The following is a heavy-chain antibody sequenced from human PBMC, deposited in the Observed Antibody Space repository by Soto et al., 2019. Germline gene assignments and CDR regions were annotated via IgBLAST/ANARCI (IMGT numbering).Heavy chain of an antibody. CDR1: GFAFSSYW. CDR3: AREYTAWPLAYGLDV. CDR2: IDPYETGI. D-gene: IGHD2-2*02. Sequence: GGSLRLSCAASGFAFSSYWMHWVRQAPGKGLVWVSRIDPYETGINYADSVKGRFTISRDNAKNTLYLQMNSLRAEDTAVYYCAREYTAWPLAYGLDVWGQGTTVTVSS. J-gene: IGHJ6*02. V-gene: IGHV3-74*01.